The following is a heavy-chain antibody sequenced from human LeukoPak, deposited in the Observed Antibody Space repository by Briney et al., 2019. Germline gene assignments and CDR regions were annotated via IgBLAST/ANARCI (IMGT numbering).Heavy chain of an antibody. Sequence: GGSLRLSCAASGFTFSSYSMNWVRQAPGKGLEGVSYISSSSSTIYYADSVKGRFTISRDNAKNSLYLQMNSLRAEDMAVYYCARDMKQWLYFDYWGQGALVTVSS. CDR1: GFTFSSYS. CDR3: ARDMKQWLYFDY. D-gene: IGHD6-19*01. V-gene: IGHV3-48*01. CDR2: ISSSSSTI. J-gene: IGHJ4*02.